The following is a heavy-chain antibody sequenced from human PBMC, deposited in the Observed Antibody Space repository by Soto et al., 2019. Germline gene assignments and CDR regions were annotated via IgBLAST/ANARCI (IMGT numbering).Heavy chain of an antibody. D-gene: IGHD3-9*01. CDR2: IYHSGST. V-gene: IGHV4-59*12. J-gene: IGHJ4*02. Sequence: PSETLSLTCTVSGGSISSYYWSWIRQPPGKGLEWIGYIYHSGSTYYNPSLKRRVTISVDRSKNQFSLKLSSVTAADTAVYYCARGDDISGFDYWGQGTLVTVSS. CDR3: ARGDDISGFDY. CDR1: GGSISSYY.